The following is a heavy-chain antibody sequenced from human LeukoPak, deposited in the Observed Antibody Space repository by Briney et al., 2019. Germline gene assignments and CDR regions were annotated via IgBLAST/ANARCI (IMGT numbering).Heavy chain of an antibody. J-gene: IGHJ6*02. D-gene: IGHD1-1*01. CDR3: ATGGRATWIV. CDR1: GGSFSGYY. V-gene: IGHV4-34*01. CDR2: INHSGST. Sequence: PSETLSLTCAVYGGSFSGYYWSWIRQPPGKGLEWIGEINHSGSTNYNPSLKSRVTISVDTSKNQFSLKLSSVTAADTAVYYCATGGRATWIVWGQGTTVTVSS.